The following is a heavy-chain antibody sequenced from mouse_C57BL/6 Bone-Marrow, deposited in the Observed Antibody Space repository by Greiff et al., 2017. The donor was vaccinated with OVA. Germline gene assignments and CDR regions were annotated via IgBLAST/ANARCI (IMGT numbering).Heavy chain of an antibody. V-gene: IGHV1-55*01. CDR2: IYPGSGST. J-gene: IGHJ1*03. CDR3: ERQGAYYYGSRGYFDV. D-gene: IGHD1-1*01. CDR1: GYTFTSYW. Sequence: QVQLQQPGAELVKPGASVKMSCKASGYTFTSYWITWVKQRPGQGLEWIGDIYPGSGSTNYNEKVKSKATLTVDTSSSTAYMQLSSLTSEESAGYYCERQGAYYYGSRGYFDVWGTGTTVTVAS.